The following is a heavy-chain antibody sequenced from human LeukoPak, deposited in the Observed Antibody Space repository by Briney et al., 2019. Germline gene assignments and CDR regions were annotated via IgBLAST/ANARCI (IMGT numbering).Heavy chain of an antibody. D-gene: IGHD3-16*02. Sequence: GGSLRLSCAASGFTFSSYAMSWVRQAPGKGLEWVANIKQDGSEKYYVDSVKGRFTISRDNAKNSLYLQMNSLRAEDTAVYYCARFATFGGVIFYMDYWGQGTLVTVSS. J-gene: IGHJ4*02. CDR1: GFTFSSYA. V-gene: IGHV3-7*01. CDR3: ARFATFGGVIFYMDY. CDR2: IKQDGSEK.